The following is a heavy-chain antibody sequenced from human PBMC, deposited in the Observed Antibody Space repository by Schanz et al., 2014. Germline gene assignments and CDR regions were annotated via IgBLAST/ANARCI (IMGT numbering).Heavy chain of an antibody. J-gene: IGHJ4*02. CDR2: IDPNSGGT. CDR3: ARGYGDSPTDF. CDR1: GNTLSAYY. Sequence: QVQVVQSGAEVKKPGASVKVSCKASGNTLSAYYIHWIRQAPGQGLEWMGWIDPNSGGTNYAQKFQGRVTITADRSTSTAYMELSSLRSEDTAVYYCARGYGDSPTDFWGQGTLVTVSS. D-gene: IGHD4-17*01. V-gene: IGHV1-2*02.